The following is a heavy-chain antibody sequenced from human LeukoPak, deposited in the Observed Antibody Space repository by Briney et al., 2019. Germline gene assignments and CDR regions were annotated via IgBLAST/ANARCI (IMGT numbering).Heavy chain of an antibody. D-gene: IGHD6-13*01. CDR1: GYTFTGYY. Sequence: GASVKVSCKASGYTFTGYYMHWVRQAPGQGLEWMGWINPNSGGTNYAQKFQGRVTMTRDTSISTAYMELSRLRSDDTAVYYCARDLEVVSSSWGLWFDPWGQGTLVTVSS. J-gene: IGHJ5*02. CDR3: ARDLEVVSSSWGLWFDP. CDR2: INPNSGGT. V-gene: IGHV1-2*02.